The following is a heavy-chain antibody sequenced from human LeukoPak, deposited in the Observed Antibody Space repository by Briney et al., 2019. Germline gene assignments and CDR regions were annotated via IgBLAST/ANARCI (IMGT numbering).Heavy chain of an antibody. D-gene: IGHD7-27*01. CDR2: ISYDGSNK. V-gene: IGHV3-30*18. Sequence: GGSLRLPCAASGFTFSSYGMHWVRQAPGKGLEWVAVISYDGSNKYYADSVKGRFTISRDNSKNTLYLQMNSLRAEDTAVYYCAKSNWGFLHYFDYWGQGTLVTVSS. J-gene: IGHJ4*02. CDR3: AKSNWGFLHYFDY. CDR1: GFTFSSYG.